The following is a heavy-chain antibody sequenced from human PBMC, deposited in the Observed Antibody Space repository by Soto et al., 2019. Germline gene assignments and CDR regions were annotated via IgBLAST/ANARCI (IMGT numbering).Heavy chain of an antibody. D-gene: IGHD2-15*01. CDR3: AREPHSDAFDI. J-gene: IGHJ3*02. CDR2: MNPNSGNT. Sequence: GASVKVSCKASGYTFTSYDINWVRQATGQGPEWMGWMNPNSGNTGYAQKLQGRVTMTRNTSISTAYMELSSLRSEDTAVYYCAREPHSDAFDIWGQGTMVTVSS. CDR1: GYTFTSYD. V-gene: IGHV1-8*02.